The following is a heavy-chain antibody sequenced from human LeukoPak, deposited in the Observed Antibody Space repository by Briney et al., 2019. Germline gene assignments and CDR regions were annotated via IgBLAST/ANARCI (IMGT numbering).Heavy chain of an antibody. J-gene: IGHJ4*02. CDR1: GVSTTSYH. Sequence: PSETLSLTCAVPGVSTTSYHWSWIRQPAGKGLEWIGRIHASGTSNYNPSLKSRVTMSVDTSKNQFSLKLTSVTAADTAVYYCARDGLYSYGYSYFDYGGQGTLVSVS. CDR3: ARDGLYSYGYSYFDY. CDR2: IHASGTS. D-gene: IGHD5-18*01. V-gene: IGHV4-4*07.